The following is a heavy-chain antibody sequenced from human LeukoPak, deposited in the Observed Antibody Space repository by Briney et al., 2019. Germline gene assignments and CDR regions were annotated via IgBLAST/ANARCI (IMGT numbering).Heavy chain of an antibody. V-gene: IGHV1-8*01. CDR1: GYTFTSYN. CDR3: ARDKSGTWGVDY. J-gene: IGHJ4*02. Sequence: VKVSCKASGYTFTSYNIHWVRQATGQGLEWMGWMNPKSGNTGYTQKFQGRVTMTRSPSISTAYMELSSLRAEDTAVYYCARDKSGTWGVDYWGQGTLVTVSS. CDR2: MNPKSGNT. D-gene: IGHD3-16*01.